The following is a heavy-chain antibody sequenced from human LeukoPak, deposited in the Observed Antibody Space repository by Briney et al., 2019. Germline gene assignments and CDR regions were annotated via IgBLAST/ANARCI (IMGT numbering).Heavy chain of an antibody. J-gene: IGHJ6*02. CDR3: ATRGYSYGRENYYYYGMDV. CDR2: IIPILGIA. V-gene: IGHV1-69*04. Sequence: GASVKVSCKASGGTFSSYAISWVRQAPGQGLEWMGRIIPILGIANYAQKFQGRVTITADKSTSTAYMELSSLRSEDTDVYYCATRGYSYGRENYYYYGMDVWGQGTTVTVSS. CDR1: GGTFSSYA. D-gene: IGHD5-18*01.